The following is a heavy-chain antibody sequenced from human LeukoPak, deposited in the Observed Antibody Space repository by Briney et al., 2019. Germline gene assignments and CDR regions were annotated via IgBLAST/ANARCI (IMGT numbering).Heavy chain of an antibody. CDR3: ARENIVVVTAIAGFDY. J-gene: IGHJ4*02. CDR1: GFTFSSYA. D-gene: IGHD2-21*02. Sequence: PGGSLRLSCAASGFTFSSYAMHWVRQAPGKGLEWVAVISYEGSNKYYADSVKGRFTISRDNSRNTLYLQMNSLRAEDTAVYYCARENIVVVTAIAGFDYWGQGTLVTVSS. V-gene: IGHV3-30*04. CDR2: ISYEGSNK.